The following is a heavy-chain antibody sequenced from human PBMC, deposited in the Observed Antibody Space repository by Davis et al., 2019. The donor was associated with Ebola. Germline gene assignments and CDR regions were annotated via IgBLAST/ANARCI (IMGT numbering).Heavy chain of an antibody. V-gene: IGHV3-23*01. CDR3: ARGSRNMDV. Sequence: GESLKISCAGSGFTFSTYAMTWVRQAPGKGLEWVSRISGSGGDPHYADSVKGRFTISRDNSKNTLYLQVDSLRAEDTAVYYCARGSRNMDVWGQGTTVTVSS. J-gene: IGHJ6*02. CDR2: ISGSGGDP. CDR1: GFTFSTYA.